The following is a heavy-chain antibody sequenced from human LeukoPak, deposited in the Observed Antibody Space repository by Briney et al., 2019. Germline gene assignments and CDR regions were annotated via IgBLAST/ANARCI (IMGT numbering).Heavy chain of an antibody. CDR1: GFTFSSYA. Sequence: GGSLRLSCAASGFTFSSYAMSWVRQAPGKGLEWVSAISGSGGSTYYADSVKGRFTISRDNAKNSLYLQMNSLRAEDTAVYYCARDRVGGWLHPADGIYWGQGTLVTVSS. D-gene: IGHD5-24*01. V-gene: IGHV3-23*01. J-gene: IGHJ4*02. CDR2: ISGSGGST. CDR3: ARDRVGGWLHPADGIY.